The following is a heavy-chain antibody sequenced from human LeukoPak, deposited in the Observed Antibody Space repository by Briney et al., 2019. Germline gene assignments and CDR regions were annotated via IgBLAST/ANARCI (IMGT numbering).Heavy chain of an antibody. Sequence: ASVKVSCKASGYTFTSYDISWVRQAPGQGLEWMGWISAYNGNTNYAQKLQGRVTMTTDTSTSTAYMELRSLRSDDTAVYYCARSGDKIAAAGLGAYWGQGTLVTVSS. CDR3: ARSGDKIAAAGLGAY. CDR2: ISAYNGNT. D-gene: IGHD6-13*01. CDR1: GYTFTSYD. J-gene: IGHJ4*02. V-gene: IGHV1-18*01.